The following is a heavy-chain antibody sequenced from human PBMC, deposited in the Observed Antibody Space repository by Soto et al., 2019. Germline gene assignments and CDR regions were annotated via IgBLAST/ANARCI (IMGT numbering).Heavy chain of an antibody. J-gene: IGHJ5*02. CDR2: ISGRGDIS. CDR1: GFPFNTFA. D-gene: IGHD6-19*01. Sequence: EVQLLESGGESVQPGGSLRLSCAASGFPFNTFAMNWFRQAPGRGLEWIAMISGRGDISNYADSVRGRFTISRDNSKNTLFLQMSALRDDDTAVYYCATRFSTGWSRYNWFGPWGQGTLVTVSS. CDR3: ATRFSTGWSRYNWFGP. V-gene: IGHV3-23*01.